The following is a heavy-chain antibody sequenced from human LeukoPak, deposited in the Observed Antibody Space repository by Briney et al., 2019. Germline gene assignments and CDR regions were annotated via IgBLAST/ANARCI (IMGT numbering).Heavy chain of an antibody. CDR3: TTNNVRTYYDYVWGSPSPLFDY. Sequence: PGGSLRLSCAASGFTFSNAWMSWVRQAPGKGLEWVGRIKSKTDGWTTDYAAPVKGRFTISRDDSKNTLYLQMNSLKTEDTAVYYCTTNNVRTYYDYVWGSPSPLFDYWGQGTLVTVSS. CDR1: GFTFSNAW. D-gene: IGHD3-16*01. CDR2: IKSKTDGWTT. J-gene: IGHJ4*02. V-gene: IGHV3-15*01.